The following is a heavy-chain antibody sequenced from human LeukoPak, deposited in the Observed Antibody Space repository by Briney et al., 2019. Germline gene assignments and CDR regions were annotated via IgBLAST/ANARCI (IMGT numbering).Heavy chain of an antibody. CDR1: GDSVSSNSVS. Sequence: SQTLSLTCAISGDSVSSNSVSWDWIRQSPSRGFEWLGRTYYRSTSYNDYAISVRGRITVNPDTSKNQFSLHLNSVTPEDTAVYYGARRLTQYDCFDPWGQGILVTVSS. D-gene: IGHD2-2*01. J-gene: IGHJ5*02. CDR2: TYYRSTSYN. CDR3: ARRLTQYDCFDP. V-gene: IGHV6-1*01.